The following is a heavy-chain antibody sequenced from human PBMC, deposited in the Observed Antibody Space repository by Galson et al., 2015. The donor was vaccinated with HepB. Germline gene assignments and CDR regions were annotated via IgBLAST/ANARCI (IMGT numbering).Heavy chain of an antibody. V-gene: IGHV3-7*01. CDR3: ARKAIVVVTSAADDSFDI. CDR1: GFTFSSHA. CDR2: LKPSGGRK. Sequence: SLRLSCAASGFTFSSHAMSWVRQAPGKGLEWVANLKPSGGRKYYADSVKGRFSISRDNTKNLLYLQMNSLRAEDTAVYYCARKAIVVVTSAADDSFDIWGQGTMVTVSS. J-gene: IGHJ3*02. D-gene: IGHD1-26*01.